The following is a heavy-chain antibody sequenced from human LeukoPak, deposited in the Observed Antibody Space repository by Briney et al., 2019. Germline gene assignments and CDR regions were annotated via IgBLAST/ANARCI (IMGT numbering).Heavy chain of an antibody. D-gene: IGHD6-13*01. Sequence: GGSLRLSCAASGFTFSSYWMHWVRQAPGKGLVWVSRINSDGSDTTYADSVKGRFSISRDNAKNTLHLHMNSLRAEDTAVYYCARDSLDTQPRQTAGDIFDYWGQGTLVTVSS. CDR1: GFTFSSYW. V-gene: IGHV3-74*01. CDR2: INSDGSDT. J-gene: IGHJ4*02. CDR3: ARDSLDTQPRQTAGDIFDY.